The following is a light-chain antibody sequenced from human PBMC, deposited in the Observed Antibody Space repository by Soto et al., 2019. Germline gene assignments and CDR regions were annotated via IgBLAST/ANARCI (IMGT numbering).Light chain of an antibody. CDR3: QDYYSSWT. J-gene: IGKJ1*01. V-gene: IGKV4-1*01. CDR2: WAS. Sequence: DIVMTQSPDSLAVSLGERATINCKSSQNNKNYLAWYQQKTGQPPKLLIDWASTRASGVPDRFSGSGSGTDFTLNISSLQAEDVGIYYCQDYYSSWTFGQGTKVEIK. CDR1: QNNKNY.